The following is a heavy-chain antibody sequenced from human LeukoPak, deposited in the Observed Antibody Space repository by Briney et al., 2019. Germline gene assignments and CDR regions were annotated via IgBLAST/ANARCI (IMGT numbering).Heavy chain of an antibody. CDR2: ISAYNGNT. D-gene: IGHD3-22*01. CDR3: ARGEAHSSTYYFDY. Sequence: ASVKVSCKASGYTFTSCGISWVRQAPGQGLEWMGWISAYNGNTNYAQKLQGRVTMTTDTSTSTAYMELRSLRSDDTAVYYCARGEAHSSTYYFDYWGQGTLVTVSS. J-gene: IGHJ4*02. CDR1: GYTFTSCG. V-gene: IGHV1-18*01.